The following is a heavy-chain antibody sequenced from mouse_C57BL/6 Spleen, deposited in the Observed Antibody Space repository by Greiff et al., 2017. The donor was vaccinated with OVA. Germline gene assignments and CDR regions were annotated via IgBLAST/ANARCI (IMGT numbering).Heavy chain of an antibody. CDR1: GYTFTNYW. Sequence: QVHVKQSGAELVRPGTSVKMSCKASGYTFTNYWIGWAKQRPGHGLEWIGDIYPGGGYTNYNEKFKGKATLTADKSSSTAYMQFSSLTSEDSAIYYCARGDYGSSPFAYWGQGTLVTVSA. J-gene: IGHJ3*01. D-gene: IGHD1-1*01. CDR2: IYPGGGYT. CDR3: ARGDYGSSPFAY. V-gene: IGHV1-63*01.